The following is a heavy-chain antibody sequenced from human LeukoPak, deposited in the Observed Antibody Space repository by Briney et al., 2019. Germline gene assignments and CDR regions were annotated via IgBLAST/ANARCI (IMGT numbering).Heavy chain of an antibody. J-gene: IGHJ4*02. CDR1: GYRFTNYW. CDR2: IYPGDSDT. V-gene: IGHV5-51*01. CDR3: ARRLIDSSSWSFDY. Sequence: GESLKISCKGSGYRFTNYWIGWVRQMPGKGLEWMGIIYPGDSDTTYSPSLQGQVTISADKSISTAYLQWSSLKASDTAMYYCARRLIDSSSWSFDYWGQGTLVTVSS. D-gene: IGHD6-13*01.